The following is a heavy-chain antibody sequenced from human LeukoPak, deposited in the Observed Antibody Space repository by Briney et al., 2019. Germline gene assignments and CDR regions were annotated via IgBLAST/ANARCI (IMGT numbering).Heavy chain of an antibody. D-gene: IGHD2-2*01. CDR2: ISSSGSTI. Sequence: GGSLRLSCAASGFTFSSYEMNWVRQAPGKGLEWVSYISSSGSTIYYADSVKGRFTISRDNAKNSLYLQMNSLRAEDTAAYYCARLNLGYCSSTSCSLDYWGQGNLVTVSS. J-gene: IGHJ4*02. CDR1: GFTFSSYE. CDR3: ARLNLGYCSSTSCSLDY. V-gene: IGHV3-48*03.